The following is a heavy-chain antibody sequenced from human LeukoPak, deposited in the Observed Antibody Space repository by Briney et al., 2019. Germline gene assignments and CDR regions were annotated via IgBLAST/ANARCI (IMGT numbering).Heavy chain of an antibody. CDR2: ISAYNGNT. D-gene: IGHD5-18*01. Sequence: ASVKVSCKASGGTFSSYAISWVRQAPGQGLEWMGWISAYNGNTNYAQKLQGRVTMTTDTSTSTAYMELRSLRSDDTAVYYCARGYSWQDLYYYYGMDVWGQGTTVTVSS. CDR3: ARGYSWQDLYYYYGMDV. J-gene: IGHJ6*02. V-gene: IGHV1-18*01. CDR1: GGTFSSYA.